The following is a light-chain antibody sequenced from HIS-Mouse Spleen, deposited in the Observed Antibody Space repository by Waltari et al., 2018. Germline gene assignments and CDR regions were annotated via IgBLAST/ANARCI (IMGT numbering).Light chain of an antibody. CDR3: QQYNSYSPKFT. V-gene: IGKV1-5*03. J-gene: IGKJ3*01. CDR2: KAS. Sequence: DIQMTQSPSTLSASVGDRVTITCRASQSISSWLAWYQQKPGKAPKLLSYKASSLESGVPSRLSGSGSVTEFTLTISSLQPDDFATYYCQQYNSYSPKFTFGPGTKVDIK. CDR1: QSISSW.